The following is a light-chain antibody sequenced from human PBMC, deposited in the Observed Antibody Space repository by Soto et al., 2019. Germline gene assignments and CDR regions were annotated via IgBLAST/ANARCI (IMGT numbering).Light chain of an antibody. CDR2: GAS. Sequence: VFTQPPGTPSLSPGVRATLPGRASQSVSSSYLAWYQQKPGQAPRLLIYGASNRATGIPDRFSGSGSGTEFTLTISRLEPEDFAVYYCQQYSSSPLTFGGGTKVDIK. V-gene: IGKV3-20*01. J-gene: IGKJ4*01. CDR3: QQYSSSPLT. CDR1: QSVSSSY.